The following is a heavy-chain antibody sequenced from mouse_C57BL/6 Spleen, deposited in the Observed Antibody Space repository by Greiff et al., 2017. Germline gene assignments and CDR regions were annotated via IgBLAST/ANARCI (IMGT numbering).Heavy chain of an antibody. D-gene: IGHD2-4*01. CDR3: ARHDDYDGDYYAMDY. V-gene: IGHV5-6*01. CDR1: GFTFSSYG. Sequence: EVKLMESGGDLVKPGGSLKLSCAASGFTFSSYGMSWVRQTPDKRLEWVATISSGGSYTYYPDSVKGRFTISRDNAKNTLYLQMSSLKSEDTAMYYCARHDDYDGDYYAMDYWGQGTSGTVSS. J-gene: IGHJ4*01. CDR2: ISSGGSYT.